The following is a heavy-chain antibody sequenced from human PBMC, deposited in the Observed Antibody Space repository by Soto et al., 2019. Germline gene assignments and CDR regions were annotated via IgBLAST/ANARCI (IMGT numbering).Heavy chain of an antibody. CDR1: GFSFNNAW. V-gene: IGHV3-21*01. D-gene: IGHD2-2*01. J-gene: IGHJ4*02. CDR3: ARGLGYCSSTSCPDFDY. CDR2: ISSSSSYI. Sequence: WGSLRLSCAASGFSFNNAWMNWVRQAPGKGLEWVSSISSSSSYIYYADSVKGRFTISRDNAKNSLYLQMNSLRAEDTAVYYCARGLGYCSSTSCPDFDYWGQGTLVTVSS.